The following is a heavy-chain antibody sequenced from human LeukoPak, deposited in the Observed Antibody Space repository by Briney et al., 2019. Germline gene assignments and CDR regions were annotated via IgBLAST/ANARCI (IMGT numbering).Heavy chain of an antibody. V-gene: IGHV3-30-3*01. J-gene: IGHJ4*02. CDR2: ISYDGSNK. Sequence: PGGSLRLSCAASGFTFSSYAMHWVRQAPGKGLGWVAVISYDGSNKYYADSVKGRFTISRDNSKNTLYLQMNSLRAEDTAVYYCARERNDFWSGYVDYWGQGTLVTVSS. CDR3: ARERNDFWSGYVDY. D-gene: IGHD3-3*01. CDR1: GFTFSSYA.